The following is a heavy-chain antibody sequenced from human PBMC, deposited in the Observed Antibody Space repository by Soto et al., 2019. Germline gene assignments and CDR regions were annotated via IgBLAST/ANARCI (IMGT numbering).Heavy chain of an antibody. D-gene: IGHD2-15*01. J-gene: IGHJ3*02. V-gene: IGHV4-34*08. CDR3: ATGYCSGGSCYWDDRDAFDI. CDR1: GGTFSRYY. Sequence: SETLPLTPAVYGGTFSRYYWSWISQHPGKGLEWMGEINHSGSTNYNPSLNSRVTISVDTAKNQFSLKLSAVTAADTAVYYCATGYCSGGSCYWDDRDAFDIWGQGTMVT. CDR2: INHSGST.